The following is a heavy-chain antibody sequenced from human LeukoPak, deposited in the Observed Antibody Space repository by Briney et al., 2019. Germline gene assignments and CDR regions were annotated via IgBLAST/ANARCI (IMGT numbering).Heavy chain of an antibody. J-gene: IGHJ3*02. D-gene: IGHD3-10*01. CDR3: ARVSVSDAFDI. CDR2: ISYDGSNK. CDR1: GFTFSSYA. V-gene: IGHV3-30-3*01. Sequence: AGGSLRLSCAASGFTFSSYAMHWVRQAPGKGLEWVAVISYDGSNKYYADSVKGRFTISGDNSKNTLYLQMNSLRAEDTAVYYCARVSVSDAFDIWGQGTMVTVSS.